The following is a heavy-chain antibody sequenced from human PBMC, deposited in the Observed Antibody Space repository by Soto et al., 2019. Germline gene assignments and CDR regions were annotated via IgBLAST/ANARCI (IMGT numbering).Heavy chain of an antibody. CDR1: GDSISSNNYY. V-gene: IGHV4-39*01. Sequence: QLQLQESGPGLVKPSETLSLTCTVSGDSISSNNYYCAWIRQPPGKGLEWIGSIYYTGSTYYNPCLRSRVAMSVDTSETRFSLRLSSVTAADTAVYYCARHPGYAVPTVYATHYFNYWGQGILVTVST. J-gene: IGHJ4*02. CDR3: ARHPGYAVPTVYATHYFNY. D-gene: IGHD2-8*01. CDR2: IYYTGST.